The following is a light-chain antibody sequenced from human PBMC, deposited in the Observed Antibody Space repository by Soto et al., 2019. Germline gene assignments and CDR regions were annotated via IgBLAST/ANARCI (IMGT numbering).Light chain of an antibody. CDR2: AAS. J-gene: IGKJ1*01. CDR1: QGISTY. Sequence: DIQMTQSPSSLSASVGDRVTITCRASQGISTYLVWYQQKPGTVPKLLIFAASTLQSGVPSRFSGSGSGTDFTLTISSLQPEDVATYYCQSYTGAPWTFGQGTKVEL. V-gene: IGKV1-27*01. CDR3: QSYTGAPWT.